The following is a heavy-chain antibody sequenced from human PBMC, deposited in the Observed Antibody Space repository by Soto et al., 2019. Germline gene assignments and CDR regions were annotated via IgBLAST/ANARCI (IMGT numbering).Heavy chain of an antibody. CDR2: INPKNGGT. V-gene: IGHV1-2*04. D-gene: IGHD6-19*01. CDR3: ARSSGWSRFDY. J-gene: IGHJ4*02. CDR1: GYTFTGNY. Sequence: QVQLVQSGTEVKKPGASVKVSCKASGYTFTGNYIHWVRQAPGQGLEWMGWINPKNGGTSYAQNFQGWVTLTRDTPISTAYMEISRLTSDDTAVYYCARSSGWSRFDYWGQGTLVTVSS.